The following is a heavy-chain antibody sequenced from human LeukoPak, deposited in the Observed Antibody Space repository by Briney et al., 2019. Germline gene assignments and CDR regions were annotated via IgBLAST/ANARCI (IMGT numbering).Heavy chain of an antibody. CDR3: ARGILVTVYAAFDY. J-gene: IGHJ4*02. Sequence: SETLSLTCGVYGGSFSGYYWTWIRQSPRMGLEWIGEIIHSGSTNYNPSLTSRVTISVDTSKNQFSLELSSVTAADTAVCYCARGILVTVYAAFDYWGQGTLVTVSS. V-gene: IGHV4-34*01. D-gene: IGHD2-8*01. CDR1: GGSFSGYY. CDR2: IIHSGST.